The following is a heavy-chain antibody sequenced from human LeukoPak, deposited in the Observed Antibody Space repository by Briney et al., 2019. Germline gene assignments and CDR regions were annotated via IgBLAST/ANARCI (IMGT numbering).Heavy chain of an antibody. CDR1: GGSFSGYF. Sequence: SETLSLTCAAYGGSFSGYFWSWIRQPPGKGLEWIGEINHSGSTNYNPSLKSRVTISVDTSKNQFSLKLRSVTAADTAVYYCARRPRSSGSHDGPSGLDYWGQGTLVTVSS. CDR3: ARRPRSSGSHDGPSGLDY. V-gene: IGHV4-34*01. CDR2: INHSGST. J-gene: IGHJ4*02. D-gene: IGHD1-26*01.